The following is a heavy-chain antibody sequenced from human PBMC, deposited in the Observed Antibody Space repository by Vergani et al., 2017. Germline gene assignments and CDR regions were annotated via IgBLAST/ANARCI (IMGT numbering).Heavy chain of an antibody. CDR2: ITPFFPTG. CDR1: GGTFNIYS. D-gene: IGHD7-27*01. Sequence: QVQLVQSGAEVKKPESSVKVSCKASGGTFNIYSVSWLRQAPGQGPEWMGGITPFFPTGHYAQKFQGRVTITADESATTVYMELSSLRSEDTAVYYCASPRTAENLPKPLYYFYGLDVWGQGTTVTVSS. V-gene: IGHV1-69*12. CDR3: ASPRTAENLPKPLYYFYGLDV. J-gene: IGHJ6*02.